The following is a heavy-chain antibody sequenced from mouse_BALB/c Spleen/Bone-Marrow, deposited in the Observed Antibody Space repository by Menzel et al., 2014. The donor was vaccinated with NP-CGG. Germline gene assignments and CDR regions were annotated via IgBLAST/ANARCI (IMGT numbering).Heavy chain of an antibody. CDR3: ARWYYGSSSFAY. CDR2: ILPGSGST. CDR1: GYTFSTYW. D-gene: IGHD1-1*01. V-gene: IGHV1-9*01. J-gene: IGHJ3*01. Sequence: VQLQQSGAELMKPGASVKISCKATGYTFSTYWIEWVKQRPGHGLEWIGEILPGSGSTNYNEKFEGKATFTADTSSNTVYMQLSSLTSEDSAVYYCARWYYGSSSFAYWGQGTLVTVSA.